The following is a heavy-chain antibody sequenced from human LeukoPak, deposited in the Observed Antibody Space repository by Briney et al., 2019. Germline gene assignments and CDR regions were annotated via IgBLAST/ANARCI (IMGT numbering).Heavy chain of an antibody. Sequence: SETLSLTCAVSGGSISSGGYSWSWIRQPPGKGLEWIGYIYHSGSTYYNPSLKSRVTISVDRSKNQFSLKLSSVTAADTAVYYCARASSTELELLHYWGQGTLVTVSS. CDR3: ARASSTELELLHY. V-gene: IGHV4-30-2*01. CDR2: IYHSGST. J-gene: IGHJ4*02. CDR1: GGSISSGGYS. D-gene: IGHD1-7*01.